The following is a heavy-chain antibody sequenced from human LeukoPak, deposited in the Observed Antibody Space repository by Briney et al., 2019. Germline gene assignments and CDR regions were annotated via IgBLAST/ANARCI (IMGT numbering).Heavy chain of an antibody. J-gene: IGHJ4*02. CDR1: GYTFTSYG. V-gene: IGHV1-69*04. Sequence: SVKVSCKASGYTFTSYGTSWVRQAPGQGLEWMGRIIPILGIANYAQKFQGRVTITADKSTSTAYMELSSLRSEDTAVYYCARDEWGSGYELKVVVAATTFDYWGQGTLVTVSS. CDR3: ARDEWGSGYELKVVVAATTFDY. CDR2: IIPILGIA. D-gene: IGHD2-15*01.